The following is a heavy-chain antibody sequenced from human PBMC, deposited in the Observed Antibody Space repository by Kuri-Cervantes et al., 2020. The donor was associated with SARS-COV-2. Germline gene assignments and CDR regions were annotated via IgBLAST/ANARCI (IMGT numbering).Heavy chain of an antibody. J-gene: IGHJ4*02. CDR2: ISWNSGSI. Sequence: SLKISCAASGFTFDDYAMHWVRQAPGKGLEWVSGISWNSGSIVYADSVKGRFTISRDNAMNSLYLQTNSLRAEDTALYYCAKAFYGGNRGGVDYWGQGTLVTVSS. D-gene: IGHD4-23*01. V-gene: IGHV3-9*01. CDR1: GFTFDDYA. CDR3: AKAFYGGNRGGVDY.